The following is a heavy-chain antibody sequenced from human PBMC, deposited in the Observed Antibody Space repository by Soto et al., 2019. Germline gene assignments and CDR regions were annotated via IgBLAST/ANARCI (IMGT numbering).Heavy chain of an antibody. CDR3: ARNIAWTRSRAHYYYMDV. CDR1: GGSISGYS. CDR2: ISYSGST. Sequence: SETLSLTCIVSGGSISGYSWTWIRQPPGKGLEWIGDISYSGSTDYNPSLKSRVTISVDTSKNQFSLRLSSVTAADTAVYYCARNIAWTRSRAHYYYMDVWGKGTTVTVSS. J-gene: IGHJ6*03. V-gene: IGHV4-59*01. D-gene: IGHD1-1*01.